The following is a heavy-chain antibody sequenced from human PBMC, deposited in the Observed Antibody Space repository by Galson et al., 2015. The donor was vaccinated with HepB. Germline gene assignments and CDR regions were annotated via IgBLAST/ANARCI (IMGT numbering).Heavy chain of an antibody. V-gene: IGHV1-18*01. Sequence: SVKVSCKASGSIFEKYGYSWVRQAPGQGLEWMGWISNHNGNTNYAQNFQGRVTMTTDIATSTAYMELRSLRSDDTAVYYCARGSSPDYWGQGTLVTVSS. CDR3: ARGSSPDY. CDR2: ISNHNGNT. J-gene: IGHJ4*02. CDR1: GSIFEKYG.